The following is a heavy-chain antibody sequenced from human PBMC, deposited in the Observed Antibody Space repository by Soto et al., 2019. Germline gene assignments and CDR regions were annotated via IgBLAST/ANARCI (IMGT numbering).Heavy chain of an antibody. Sequence: GALRLSCAASGFPFSRYSMHLVRPAPGKGWESVAVIAYDGSNKDYADSGKGPVTISRYKSKYSLYLQINSLKAEATAVYSCARDVPLSLMVPFDYWGQGTLVTVSS. V-gene: IGHV3-30-3*01. CDR1: GFPFSRYS. J-gene: IGHJ4*02. CDR2: IAYDGSNK. CDR3: ARDVPLSLMVPFDY. D-gene: IGHD2-8*01.